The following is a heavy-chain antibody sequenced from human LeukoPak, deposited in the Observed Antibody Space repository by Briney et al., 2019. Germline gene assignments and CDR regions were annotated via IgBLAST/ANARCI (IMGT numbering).Heavy chain of an antibody. CDR2: FDPEDGET. V-gene: IGHV1-24*01. D-gene: IGHD6-19*01. J-gene: IGHJ4*02. CDR1: GYTLTELS. CDR3: ATVAVAGTEVGLDYFDY. Sequence: ASVKVSCKVSGYTLTELSMHWVRQAPGKGLEWMGGFDPEDGETIYAQKFQGRVTMTEDTSTDTAYMELSSLRSEDTAVYYCATVAVAGTEVGLDYFDYWGQGTLVTVSS.